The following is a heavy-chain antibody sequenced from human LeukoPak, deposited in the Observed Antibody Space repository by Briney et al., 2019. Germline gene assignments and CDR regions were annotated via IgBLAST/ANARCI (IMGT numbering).Heavy chain of an antibody. CDR2: IYYSGST. V-gene: IGHV4-39*02. CDR3: AREIGYSYGYDYYYMDV. J-gene: IGHJ6*03. CDR1: GGSISSSSYY. Sequence: SETLSLTCTVSGGSISSSSYYWGWIRQPPGKGLEWIGSIYYSGSTYYNPSLKSRVTISVDTSKNQFSLKLSSVTAADTAVYYCAREIGYSYGYDYYYMDVWGKGTTVTVSS. D-gene: IGHD5-18*01.